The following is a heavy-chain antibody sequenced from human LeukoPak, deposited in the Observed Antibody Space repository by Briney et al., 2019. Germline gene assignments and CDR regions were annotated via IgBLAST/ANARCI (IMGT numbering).Heavy chain of an antibody. V-gene: IGHV1-18*01. Sequence: ASVKVSCEASGYTFTSYGISWVRQAPGQGLEWMGWISAYNGNTNYAQKLQGRVTMTTDTSTSTAYMELRSLRSDDTAVYYCARGSIWYSSSWYEDYWGQGTLVTVSS. CDR1: GYTFTSYG. J-gene: IGHJ4*02. CDR2: ISAYNGNT. D-gene: IGHD6-13*01. CDR3: ARGSIWYSSSWYEDY.